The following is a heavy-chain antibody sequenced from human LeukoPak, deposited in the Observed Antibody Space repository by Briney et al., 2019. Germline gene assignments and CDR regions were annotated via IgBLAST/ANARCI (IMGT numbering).Heavy chain of an antibody. Sequence: GGSLRLSCAASGFTFSSYWMHWVRQAPGKGLVWVSRINSDGSSTSYADSVKGRFTISRDNAKNTLYLQMNSLRAEDTAVYYCARAVAGADFDYWGQGTLVTVSS. CDR2: INSDGSST. D-gene: IGHD1-26*01. J-gene: IGHJ4*02. CDR3: ARAVAGADFDY. V-gene: IGHV3-74*01. CDR1: GFTFSSYW.